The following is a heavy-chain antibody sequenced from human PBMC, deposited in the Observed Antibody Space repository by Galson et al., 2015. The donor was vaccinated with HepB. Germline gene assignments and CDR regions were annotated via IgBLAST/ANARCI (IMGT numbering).Heavy chain of an antibody. Sequence: SLRLSCAASGFMFEDYAMYWVRQAPGKGLEWVSLITWDGGRIYYADSVKGRFTISRDNIKNSLYLEMNSLRPEDTALYYCAKDIESSRFPEEAMDVWGHGTRVIV. J-gene: IGHJ6*02. CDR2: ITWDGGRI. D-gene: IGHD3-3*01. CDR3: AKDIESSRFPEEAMDV. V-gene: IGHV3-43D*04. CDR1: GFMFEDYA.